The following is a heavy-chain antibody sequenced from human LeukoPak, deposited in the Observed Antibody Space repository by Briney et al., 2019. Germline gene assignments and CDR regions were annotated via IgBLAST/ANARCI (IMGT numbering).Heavy chain of an antibody. CDR3: ASTRGVAGHFDY. V-gene: IGHV3-20*04. CDR2: INWNGGST. CDR1: GFTFDDYG. Sequence: GSLKLSCAASGFTFDDYGMSWVRQAPGKGLEWVSGINWNGGSTGYADSVKGRFTISRDNAKNSLYLQMNSLRAEDTALYYCASTRGVAGHFDYGGQGTLVTVSA. D-gene: IGHD6-19*01. J-gene: IGHJ4*02.